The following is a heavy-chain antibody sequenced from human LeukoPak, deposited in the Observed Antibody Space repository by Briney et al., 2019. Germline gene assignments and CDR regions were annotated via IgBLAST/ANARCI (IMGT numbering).Heavy chain of an antibody. CDR1: GFTFSSNA. V-gene: IGHV3-23*01. CDR3: XXXXXXXXXXXXSGYYPNYYFDY. Sequence: GGSLRLSCAASGFTFSSNAMSWVRQAPGKGLEWVSGISGSGGSTYYADSVKGRFTISRDNSKNTLYLQMNSLRAEDTAVYYCXXXXXXXXXXXXSGYYPNYYFDYWGQGTLVTVSS. CDR2: ISGSGGST. J-gene: IGHJ4*02. D-gene: IGHD3-22*01.